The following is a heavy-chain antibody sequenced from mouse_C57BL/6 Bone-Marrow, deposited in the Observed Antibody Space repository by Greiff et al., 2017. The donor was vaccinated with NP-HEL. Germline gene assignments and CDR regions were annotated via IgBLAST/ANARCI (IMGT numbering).Heavy chain of an antibody. J-gene: IGHJ3*01. D-gene: IGHD2-4*01. V-gene: IGHV1-69*01. CDR1: GYTFTSYW. Sequence: QVQLQQSGAELVMPGASVKLSCKASGYTFTSYWMHWVKRRPGQGLEWIGEIDPSDSYTNYNQKFKGKSTLTVDKSSSTAYMQLSSLTSEDSAVYYCARSPIYYDYDWFAYWGQGTLVTVSA. CDR3: ARSPIYYDYDWFAY. CDR2: IDPSDSYT.